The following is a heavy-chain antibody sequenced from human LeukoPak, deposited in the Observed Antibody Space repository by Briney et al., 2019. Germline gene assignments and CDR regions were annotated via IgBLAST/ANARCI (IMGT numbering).Heavy chain of an antibody. CDR2: IYTTGMT. CDR3: ARGGGATRIDY. D-gene: IGHD5-12*01. Sequence: SETLSLTCSVSGGSINSYWWSWIRQPAGKGLEFIGRIYTTGMTNYNPSLKSRVSMSVDTSKNQFSLELRSVTAADTAVYYCARGGGATRIDYWGQGTLVTVSS. J-gene: IGHJ4*02. CDR1: GGSINSYW. V-gene: IGHV4-4*07.